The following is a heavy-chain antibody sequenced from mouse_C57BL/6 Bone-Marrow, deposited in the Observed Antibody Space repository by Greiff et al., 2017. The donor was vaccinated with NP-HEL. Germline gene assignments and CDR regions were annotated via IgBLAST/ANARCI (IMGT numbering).Heavy chain of an antibody. CDR1: GYTFTSYW. V-gene: IGHV1-7*01. J-gene: IGHJ3*01. CDR3: AKSLYYGSSWFAY. Sequence: QVQLQQSGAELAKPGASVKLSCKASGYTFTSYWMHWVKQRPGQGLAWIGYINPSSGYTKYNQKFKDKATLTADKSSSTAYMQLSSLTYEDSAVYYCAKSLYYGSSWFAYWGQGTLVTVSA. D-gene: IGHD1-1*01. CDR2: INPSSGYT.